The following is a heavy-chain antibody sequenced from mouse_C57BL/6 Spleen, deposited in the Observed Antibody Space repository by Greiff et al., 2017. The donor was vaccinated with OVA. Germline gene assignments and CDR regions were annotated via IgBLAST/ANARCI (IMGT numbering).Heavy chain of an antibody. CDR1: GFTFSSYG. CDR3: ARHKRYFDY. Sequence: EVQLQESGGDLVKPGGSLKLSCAASGFTFSSYGMSWVRQTPDKRLEWVATISSGGSYTYYPDSVKGRFPISRDNAKNTLYLQMSSLKSEDTAMYYCARHKRYFDYWGQGTTLTVSS. J-gene: IGHJ2*01. V-gene: IGHV5-6*01. CDR2: ISSGGSYT.